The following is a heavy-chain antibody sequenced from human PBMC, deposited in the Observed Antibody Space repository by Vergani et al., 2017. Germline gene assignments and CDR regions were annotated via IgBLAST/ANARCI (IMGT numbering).Heavy chain of an antibody. Sequence: EVQLVESGGGLVKPGGSLRLSCAASGFTFSSYSMNWVRQAPGKGLEWVSSISSSSSYIYYADSVKGRFTISRDNAKNSLYRQMNSLRAEDTAVYYCERGWELLQGGEDYWGQGTLVTVSS. J-gene: IGHJ4*02. CDR3: ERGWELLQGGEDY. V-gene: IGHV3-21*01. CDR1: GFTFSSYS. CDR2: ISSSSSYI. D-gene: IGHD1-26*01.